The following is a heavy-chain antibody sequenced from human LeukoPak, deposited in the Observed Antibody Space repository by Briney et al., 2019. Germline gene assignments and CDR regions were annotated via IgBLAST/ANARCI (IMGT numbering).Heavy chain of an antibody. CDR1: GYSFTNYW. J-gene: IGHJ5*02. D-gene: IGHD2-2*01. V-gene: IGHV5-51*01. CDR3: ARQASCTSTRCYGGWFDP. CDR2: VYPGDSDT. Sequence: GESLKISCKGSGYSFTNYWIGWVRQMPGKGLEWMGIVYPGDSDTRYNPSFQGQVTISADKSISTAYLQWSSLKASDTAMCYCARQASCTSTRCYGGWFDPWGQGTLVTVSS.